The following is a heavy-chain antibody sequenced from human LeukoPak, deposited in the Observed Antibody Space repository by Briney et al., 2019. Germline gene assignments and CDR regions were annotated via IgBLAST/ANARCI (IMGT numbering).Heavy chain of an antibody. Sequence: AGRSLRLSCAASGFTFDDYAMHWVRQAPGKGLEWVSGISWNSGSIGYADSVKGRFTISRDNAKSSLYLQMNSLRAEDTALYYCAKDGAYCGGDCYSGWFDPWGQGTLVTVSS. J-gene: IGHJ5*02. V-gene: IGHV3-9*01. CDR2: ISWNSGSI. CDR1: GFTFDDYA. CDR3: AKDGAYCGGDCYSGWFDP. D-gene: IGHD2-21*02.